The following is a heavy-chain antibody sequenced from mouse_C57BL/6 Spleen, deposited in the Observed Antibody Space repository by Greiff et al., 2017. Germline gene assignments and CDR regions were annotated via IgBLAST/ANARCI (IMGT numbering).Heavy chain of an antibody. Sequence: VQLQQSGPGLVQPSQSLSITCTVSGFSLTSYGVHWVRQSPGKGLEWLGVIWSGGSTDDNAAFISRLSISKDNSKSQVFFKMNSLQADDTAIYYCARNGGYYDYDEGYAMDYWGQGTSVTVSS. CDR1: GFSLTSYG. CDR3: ARNGGYYDYDEGYAMDY. V-gene: IGHV2-2*01. J-gene: IGHJ4*01. CDR2: IWSGGST. D-gene: IGHD2-4*01.